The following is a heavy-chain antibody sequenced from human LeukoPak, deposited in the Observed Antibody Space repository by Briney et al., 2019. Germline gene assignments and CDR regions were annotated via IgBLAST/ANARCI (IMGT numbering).Heavy chain of an antibody. CDR2: IYHNGGT. CDR1: GGSISGYY. Sequence: SETLSLTCTVSGGSISGYYWSWIRQPPGKGLEWIGYIYHNGGTNYNPSLQSRLTIPVDTSKNQFSLKLSSMTAADTAVYYCARHLRAVAGGRYFDYWGQGTQVTVSS. V-gene: IGHV4-59*08. D-gene: IGHD6-19*01. J-gene: IGHJ4*02. CDR3: ARHLRAVAGGRYFDY.